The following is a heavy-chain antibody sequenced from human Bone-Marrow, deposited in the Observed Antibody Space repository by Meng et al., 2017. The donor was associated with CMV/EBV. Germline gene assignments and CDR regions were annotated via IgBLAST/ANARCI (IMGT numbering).Heavy chain of an antibody. V-gene: IGHV4-34*01. CDR2: INHGGYT. Sequence: GSLRLSCAVYGGSFSGYHWSWIRQSPGKGLEWIGEINHGGYTNYCPSLKSRVTISRDTSKNQFSLKLTSVTAADTAVYYCARGRGRYYYDSSGYYGYWGQGTLVTVSS. CDR1: GGSFSGYH. J-gene: IGHJ4*02. CDR3: ARGRGRYYYDSSGYYGY. D-gene: IGHD3-22*01.